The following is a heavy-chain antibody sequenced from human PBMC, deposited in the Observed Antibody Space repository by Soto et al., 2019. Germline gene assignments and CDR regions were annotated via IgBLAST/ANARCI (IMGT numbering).Heavy chain of an antibody. V-gene: IGHV1-18*01. CDR3: AKNGLPPYYYYGMDV. CDR2: ISGYNGDT. Sequence: QGQLVQSRAELKKPGASVKVSCKASDYTFTRYGISWVRQAPGQGLEWMGWISGYNGDTNSAQKFQGRVTMTIDTSTTTAYMELRSLTSDDTAVYYCAKNGLPPYYYYGMDVWGQGTTVTVSS. CDR1: DYTFTRYG. D-gene: IGHD5-12*01. J-gene: IGHJ6*02.